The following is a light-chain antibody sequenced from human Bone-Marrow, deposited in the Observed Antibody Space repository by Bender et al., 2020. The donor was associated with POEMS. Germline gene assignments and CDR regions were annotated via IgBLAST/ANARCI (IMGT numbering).Light chain of an antibody. CDR3: QAWDSGSAV. CDR1: ALPEQY. CDR2: QGH. V-gene: IGLV3-1*01. Sequence: SYELTQPPSVSVSPGQTARITCSGNALPEQYAHWYQQKPGHSPVLIIYQGHKRPSGIPERFSGSNSGHTATLTISGTQTVDEADYYCQAWDSGSAVFGGGTRLTVL. J-gene: IGLJ2*01.